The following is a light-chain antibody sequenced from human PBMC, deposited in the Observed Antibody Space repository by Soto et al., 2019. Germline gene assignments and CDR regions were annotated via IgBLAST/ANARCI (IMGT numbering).Light chain of an antibody. CDR1: QSLLHSNGYNY. Sequence: IVMTQSPLSLSVTPGEPASISCRSSQSLLHSNGYNYLDWYLQKPGKAPKILIYNADTLESGVPSRFSGSGYGTEFILTISSLQPDDFATYYCQQFSLYWAFGQGTKVDIK. V-gene: IGKV2-28*01. CDR3: QQFSLYWA. CDR2: NAD. J-gene: IGKJ1*01.